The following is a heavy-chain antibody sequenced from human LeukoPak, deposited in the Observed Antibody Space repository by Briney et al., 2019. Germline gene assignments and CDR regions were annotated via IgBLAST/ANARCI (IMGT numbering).Heavy chain of an antibody. Sequence: RGSLRLSCAASGFSFSTYWMHWVRLAPGKGRVWVSRLSADGSSSVYADSVKGRFTVSGETAKNTLYLQINTLRADDPAVYYCTRSPSLGGSYWGFDYWGQGTLVTVSS. CDR2: LSADGSSS. D-gene: IGHD1-26*01. V-gene: IGHV3-74*01. CDR3: TRSPSLGGSYWGFDY. J-gene: IGHJ4*02. CDR1: GFSFSTYW.